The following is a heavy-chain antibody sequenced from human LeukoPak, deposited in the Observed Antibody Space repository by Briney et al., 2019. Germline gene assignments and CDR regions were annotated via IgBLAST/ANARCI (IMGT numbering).Heavy chain of an antibody. V-gene: IGHV3-30-3*01. J-gene: IGHJ4*02. CDR1: GFTFSSYA. Sequence: GGSLRLSCAASGFTFSSYAMHWVRQAPGKGLEWVAVISYDGSNKYYADSVKGRFTISRDNSKNTLYLQMNSLRAEDTAVYYCARVSDSSGYYNDYWGRGTLVTVSS. CDR2: ISYDGSNK. CDR3: ARVSDSSGYYNDY. D-gene: IGHD3-22*01.